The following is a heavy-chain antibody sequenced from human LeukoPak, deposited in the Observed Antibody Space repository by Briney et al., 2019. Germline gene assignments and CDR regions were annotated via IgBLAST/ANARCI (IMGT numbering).Heavy chain of an antibody. D-gene: IGHD6-19*01. CDR2: IHYRGST. V-gene: IGHV4-59*08. CDR1: RGSISSYY. CDR3: AGHEPDREPVAGTYYSYPMDV. J-gene: IGHJ6*02. Sequence: SETLSLICSVSRGSISSYYWSWIRQPPGKGLEWIAYIHYRGSTNYNPPLKRRLTISVDTSKNQFSLKLASVTAADTAVYYCAGHEPDREPVAGTYYSYPMDVWGQGTTVTVSS.